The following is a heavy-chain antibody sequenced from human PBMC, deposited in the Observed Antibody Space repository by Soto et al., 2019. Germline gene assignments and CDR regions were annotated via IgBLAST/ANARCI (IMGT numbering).Heavy chain of an antibody. V-gene: IGHV3-74*01. J-gene: IGHJ4*02. CDR2: IDSGGRGT. Sequence: EVQLVESGGGLVQPGGSLRLSCAASGLTLTNHWMHWVHQDPGKGLVWVSRIDSGGRGTSYADSVKGRFTISRDIAKNTLYLQMNSLRVEDTAVYYCTTVFDFWGQGTLVTVSS. CDR3: TTVFDF. CDR1: GLTLTNHW.